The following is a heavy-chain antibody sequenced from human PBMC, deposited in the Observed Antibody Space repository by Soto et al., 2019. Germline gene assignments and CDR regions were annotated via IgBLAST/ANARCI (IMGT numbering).Heavy chain of an antibody. CDR1: GYTFTSYD. J-gene: IGHJ6*02. V-gene: IGHV1-8*01. CDR2: MNPNSGNT. CDR3: ARWPDGYYYYGMDV. Sequence: QVQLVQSGAEVKKPGASVKVSCKASGYTFTSYDINWVRQATGQGLEWMGWMNPNSGNTGYAQKCRGRVTMTRKTSISTAYMERSSLRSEDTAVYYCARWPDGYYYYGMDVWGQGTTVTVSS.